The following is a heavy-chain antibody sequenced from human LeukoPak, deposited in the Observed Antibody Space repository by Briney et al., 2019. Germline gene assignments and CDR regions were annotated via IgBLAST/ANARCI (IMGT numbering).Heavy chain of an antibody. Sequence: ASVRVSCKASGYTFTRYYMHWVRQAPGQGVEWRGWINPIGGGTDYAKKFQGRVTMSRYTDISAAYMELSRLRSDDTAVYYCAVEEMATIIWGQGTLVTVSS. V-gene: IGHV1-2*02. J-gene: IGHJ4*02. CDR3: AVEEMATII. CDR2: INPIGGGT. D-gene: IGHD5-24*01. CDR1: GYTFTRYY.